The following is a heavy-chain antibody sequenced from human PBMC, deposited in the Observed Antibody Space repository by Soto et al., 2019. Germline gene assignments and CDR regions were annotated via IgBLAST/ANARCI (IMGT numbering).Heavy chain of an antibody. J-gene: IGHJ4*02. V-gene: IGHV1-2*04. CDR2: INPNSGGT. CDR1: GYTFTGYY. D-gene: IGHD6-6*01. Sequence: ASVKVSCKASGYTFTGYYMHWVRQAPGQGLEWMGWINPNSGGTNYAQKFQGWVTMTRDTSISTAYMELSRLRSDDTAVYYCARVGQYSSSGQGSRPDSEWDYWGQGTLVTVSS. CDR3: ARVGQYSSSGQGSRPDSEWDY.